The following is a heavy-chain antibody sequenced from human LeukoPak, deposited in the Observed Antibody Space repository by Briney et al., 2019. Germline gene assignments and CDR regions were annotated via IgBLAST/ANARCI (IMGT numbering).Heavy chain of an antibody. J-gene: IGHJ4*02. CDR3: ARVGSSGYSYGYTYYFDY. D-gene: IGHD5-18*01. CDR1: GGSISSYY. Sequence: PSETLSLTCTVSGGSISSYYWSWIRQPAGKGLEWIGRIYTSGSTNYNPSLKSRVTMSVDTSKNQFSLKLSSVTAADTAVYYCARVGSSGYSYGYTYYFDYWGQGTLVTVSS. CDR2: IYTSGST. V-gene: IGHV4-4*07.